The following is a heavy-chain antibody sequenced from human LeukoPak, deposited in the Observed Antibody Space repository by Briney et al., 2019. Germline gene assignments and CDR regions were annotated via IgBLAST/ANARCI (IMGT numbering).Heavy chain of an antibody. Sequence: SETLSLTCTVSGGSISSHYWNWIRQPPGKGLEWIGYISYSGSTNYNPSLKSRATMSLDTSKNHFSLKLSSVTAADTAVYYCASASYDASGYYGFDFWGQGTLVTVSS. CDR3: ASASYDASGYYGFDF. V-gene: IGHV4-59*08. CDR2: ISYSGST. J-gene: IGHJ4*02. D-gene: IGHD3-22*01. CDR1: GGSISSHY.